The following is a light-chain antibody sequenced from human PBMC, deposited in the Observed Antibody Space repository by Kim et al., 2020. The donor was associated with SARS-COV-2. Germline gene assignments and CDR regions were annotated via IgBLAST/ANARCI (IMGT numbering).Light chain of an antibody. CDR2: GAS. J-gene: IGKJ4*01. Sequence: SPGERATLSCRASQNVGTNYLAWYQQRPGQAPRLLIYGASSRATGIPDRFTGSGSGTDFTLTISRLEPEDFAVYYCQQYSSSPGTFGGGTKLEIK. CDR1: QNVGTNY. CDR3: QQYSSSPGT. V-gene: IGKV3-20*01.